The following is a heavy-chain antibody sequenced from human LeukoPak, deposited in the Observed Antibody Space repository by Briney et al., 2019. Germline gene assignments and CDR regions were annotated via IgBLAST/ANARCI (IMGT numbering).Heavy chain of an antibody. CDR2: IYTSGST. V-gene: IGHV4-4*07. J-gene: IGHJ4*02. CDR3: ARAYYYDSSGYYYDY. CDR1: GGSISSYY. D-gene: IGHD3-22*01. Sequence: SETLSLTCTVSGGSISSYYWSWIRQPAGKGVEWIGRIYTSGSTNYNPSLKSRVTMSVDTSKNQFSLKLSSVTAADTAVYYCARAYYYDSSGYYYDYWGQGTLVTVSS.